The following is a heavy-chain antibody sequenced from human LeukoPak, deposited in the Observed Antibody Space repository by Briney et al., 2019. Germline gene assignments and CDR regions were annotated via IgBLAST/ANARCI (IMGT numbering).Heavy chain of an antibody. D-gene: IGHD4-17*01. Sequence: PGRSLRLSCAASGFTFSSYGMHWVRQAPGKGLEWVAVIWYDGSNKYYADSAKGRFTISRDNSKNTLYLQMNSLRAEDTAVYYCAISSTVTTLFDYWGQGTLVTVSS. CDR3: AISSTVTTLFDY. J-gene: IGHJ4*02. V-gene: IGHV3-33*01. CDR1: GFTFSSYG. CDR2: IWYDGSNK.